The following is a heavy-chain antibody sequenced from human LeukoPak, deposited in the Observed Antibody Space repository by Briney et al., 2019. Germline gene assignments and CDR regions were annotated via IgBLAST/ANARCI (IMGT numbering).Heavy chain of an antibody. CDR1: GGSFSGYY. CDR2: INHSGST. D-gene: IGHD6-13*01. J-gene: IGHJ4*02. CDR3: ARGQSPGIATNRGEFDY. Sequence: PSETLSLTCAVYGGSFSGYYWSWIRQPPGKGLEWIGEINHSGSTNYNPSLKSRVTISVDTSKNQFSLKLSSVTAADTAVYYCARGQSPGIATNRGEFDYWGQGTLVTVSS. V-gene: IGHV4-34*01.